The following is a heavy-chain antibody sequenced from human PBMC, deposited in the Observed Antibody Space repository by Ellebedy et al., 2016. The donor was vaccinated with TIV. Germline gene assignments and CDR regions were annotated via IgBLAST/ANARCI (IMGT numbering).Heavy chain of an antibody. D-gene: IGHD2-2*01. CDR2: INHSGST. J-gene: IGHJ6*03. V-gene: IGHV4-34*01. CDR1: GGSFSGYY. Sequence: SETLSLXCAVYGGSFSGYYWSWIRQPPGKGLEWIGEINHSGSTNYNPSLKSRVTISVDTSKNQLSLKLSSVTAADTAVYYCARGARYCSSTSCYRTYYMNVWGKGTTVTVSS. CDR3: ARGARYCSSTSCYRTYYMNV.